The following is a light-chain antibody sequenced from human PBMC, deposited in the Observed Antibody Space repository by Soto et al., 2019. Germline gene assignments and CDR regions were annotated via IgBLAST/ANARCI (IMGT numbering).Light chain of an antibody. Sequence: GDRVTITCRASQSISSWLAWYQQKSGKAPKLLIYAASSLQSGVPSRFSGSGSGTDFTLTISSLQPEDFATYYCQQSYSTPWTFGQGTKVDIK. CDR2: AAS. J-gene: IGKJ1*01. V-gene: IGKV1-39*01. CDR1: QSISSW. CDR3: QQSYSTPWT.